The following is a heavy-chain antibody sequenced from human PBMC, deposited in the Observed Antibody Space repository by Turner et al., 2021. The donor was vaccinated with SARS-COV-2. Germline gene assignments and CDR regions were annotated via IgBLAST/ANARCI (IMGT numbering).Heavy chain of an antibody. CDR1: GYPFTSYA. CDR2: ISCYNDTI. V-gene: IGHV1-18*04. D-gene: IGHD6-19*01. Sequence: QVYLVQSGPEVKKPGASVKVSCKASGYPFTSYAISWVRQAPGHGLELMVLISCYNDTIMDEQNFQGRATMTKDASTNTAFMELRSLRSDDTAVYFCSREDTSGLFDYWGQGTLVTVSS. CDR3: SREDTSGLFDY. J-gene: IGHJ4*02.